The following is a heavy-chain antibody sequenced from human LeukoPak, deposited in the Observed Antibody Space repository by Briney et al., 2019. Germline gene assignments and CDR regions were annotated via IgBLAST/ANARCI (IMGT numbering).Heavy chain of an antibody. Sequence: GASVKVSCKASGYTFTGYYMHWVRQAPGQGLEWMGWINPNSGGTNYARKFQGRVTMTRDTSISTAYMELSRLRSDDTAVYYCASAYDSFSRFDPWGQGTLVTVSS. CDR2: INPNSGGT. V-gene: IGHV1-2*02. J-gene: IGHJ5*02. D-gene: IGHD3-16*01. CDR3: ASAYDSFSRFDP. CDR1: GYTFTGYY.